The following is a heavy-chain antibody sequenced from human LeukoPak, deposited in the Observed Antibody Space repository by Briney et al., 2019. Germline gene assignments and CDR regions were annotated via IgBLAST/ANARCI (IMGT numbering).Heavy chain of an antibody. V-gene: IGHV1-2*02. CDR3: ARESTGRYGSNCPDY. D-gene: IGHD3-10*01. Sequence: ASVKVSCKASGYTFTDYYMHWVRQAPGQGLEWMGWINPSSGDTNYAQKFQARVTMTRDTSISTAYMELSRLTSDDTAVFYCARESTGRYGSNCPDYWGQGTLVTVSS. CDR1: GYTFTDYY. J-gene: IGHJ4*02. CDR2: INPSSGDT.